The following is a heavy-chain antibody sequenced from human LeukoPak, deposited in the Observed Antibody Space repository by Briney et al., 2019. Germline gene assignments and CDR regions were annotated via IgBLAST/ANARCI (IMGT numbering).Heavy chain of an antibody. J-gene: IGHJ3*02. CDR2: ISSSSSYI. CDR3: TRDQQIAGHYGDYAHDGFDI. Sequence: GGSLRLSCAASGFTFSSYSMNWVRQAPGKGLEWVSSISSSSSYIYYADSVKGRFTISRDNAKNSLYLQMNSLRSEDTAVYYCTRDQQIAGHYGDYAHDGFDIWGQGTMVTVSS. D-gene: IGHD4-17*01. V-gene: IGHV3-21*04. CDR1: GFTFSSYS.